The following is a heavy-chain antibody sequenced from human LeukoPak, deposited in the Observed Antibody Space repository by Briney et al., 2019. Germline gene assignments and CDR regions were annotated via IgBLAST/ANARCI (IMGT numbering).Heavy chain of an antibody. CDR1: GYTFTSYY. D-gene: IGHD6-13*01. Sequence: ASVKVSCKASGYTFTSYYMHWVRQAPGQGLEWMGIINPSGGSTSYAQKFQGRVTMTRDTSTSTVYMELNSLRAEDTAVYYCAKDEAAAGVDFDYWGLGTLVTVSS. CDR2: INPSGGST. V-gene: IGHV1-46*01. CDR3: AKDEAAAGVDFDY. J-gene: IGHJ4*02.